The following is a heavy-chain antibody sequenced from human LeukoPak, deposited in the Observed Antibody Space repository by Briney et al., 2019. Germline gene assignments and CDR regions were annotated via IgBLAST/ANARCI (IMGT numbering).Heavy chain of an antibody. D-gene: IGHD3-10*01. CDR3: ARLPELPGFGDY. J-gene: IGHJ4*02. CDR1: GFSFSSYS. Sequence: GGSLRLSCAASGFSFSSYSMKWVRQAPGKGLEWVSSISSSSNYIYYADSVKGRFTISRDDAKNSLYLQMNSLRAEDTAVYYCARLPELPGFGDYWGPGTLVTVSS. CDR2: ISSSSNYI. V-gene: IGHV3-21*01.